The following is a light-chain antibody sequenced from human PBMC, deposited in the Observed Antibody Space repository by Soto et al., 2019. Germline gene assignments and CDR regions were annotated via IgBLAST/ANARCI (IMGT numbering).Light chain of an antibody. CDR3: QQYNNWPPTCT. Sequence: EIVMTQSPATLSVSPGERATLSCRASQSVSSNLAWYQQKPGQAPRILIYGASTRATGIPARLSGSGSGTAFTLTISRLQPADFAVYDCQQYNNWPPTCTFGQGTKVEIK. CDR1: QSVSSN. CDR2: GAS. J-gene: IGKJ1*01. V-gene: IGKV3-15*01.